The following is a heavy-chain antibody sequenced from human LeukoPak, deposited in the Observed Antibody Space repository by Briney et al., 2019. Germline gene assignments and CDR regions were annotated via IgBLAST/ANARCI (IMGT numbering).Heavy chain of an antibody. Sequence: SETLSLTCTVSGGSISSYYWRWIRQPAGKGLEWIGYIYYSGSTNYNPSLKSRVTISVDTSKNQFSLKLSSVTAADTAVYYCAREIVGAINWFDPWGQGTLVTVSS. V-gene: IGHV4-59*01. CDR3: AREIVGAINWFDP. J-gene: IGHJ5*02. CDR1: GGSISSYY. D-gene: IGHD1-26*01. CDR2: IYYSGST.